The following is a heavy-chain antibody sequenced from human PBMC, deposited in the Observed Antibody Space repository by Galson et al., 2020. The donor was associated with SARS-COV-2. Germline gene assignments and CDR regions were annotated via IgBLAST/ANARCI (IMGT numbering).Heavy chain of an antibody. V-gene: IGHV4-59*08. CDR1: GGSISSYY. J-gene: IGHJ3*02. CDR3: ARLSLGTSYYDSSGYYAPQDAFDI. CDR2: IYYSGST. Sequence: ETSETLSLTCTVSGGSISSYYWSWIRQPPGKGLEWIGYIYYSGSTNYNPSLKSRVTISVDTSKNQFSLKLSSVTAADTAVYYCARLSLGTSYYDSSGYYAPQDAFDIWGQGTMVTVSS. D-gene: IGHD3-22*01.